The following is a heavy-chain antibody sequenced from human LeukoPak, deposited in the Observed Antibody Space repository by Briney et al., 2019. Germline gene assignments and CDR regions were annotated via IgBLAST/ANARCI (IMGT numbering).Heavy chain of an antibody. J-gene: IGHJ1*01. CDR2: ISWNSGSI. D-gene: IGHD2-15*01. V-gene: IGHV3-9*01. CDR3: AKDIGLRLEYFQH. Sequence: GGSLRLSCAASGFTFDDYAMHWVRQAPGKGLEWVSGISWNSGSIGYADSVKGRFTISRDNAKNSLYLQMNSLRAEDTALYYCAKDIGLRLEYFQHWGQGTLVTVPS. CDR1: GFTFDDYA.